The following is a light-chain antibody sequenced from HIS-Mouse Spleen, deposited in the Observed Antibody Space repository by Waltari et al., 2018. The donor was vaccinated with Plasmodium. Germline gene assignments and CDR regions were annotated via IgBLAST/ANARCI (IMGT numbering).Light chain of an antibody. CDR3: QQSYSTWT. CDR2: AAS. J-gene: IGKJ1*01. CDR1: QSINSY. V-gene: IGKV1-39*01. Sequence: DIQMTQSPSSLSASVGDRVTITCRASQSINSYLNWYQQKPGKAPKLLIFAASSLQSGVPSRFSGSGAGTDFTLTISSLQPDDFATYYCQQSYSTWTFGQGTKVEIK.